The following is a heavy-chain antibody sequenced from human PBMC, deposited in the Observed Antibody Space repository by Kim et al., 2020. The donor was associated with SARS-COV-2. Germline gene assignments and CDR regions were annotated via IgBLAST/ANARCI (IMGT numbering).Heavy chain of an antibody. D-gene: IGHD1-26*01. Sequence: VKGRFTISRDNAKNTLYLKMNSLRAEDTAVYYCARDPVVGANYYYYGMDVWGQGTTVTVSS. CDR3: ARDPVVGANYYYYGMDV. V-gene: IGHV3-74*01. J-gene: IGHJ6*02.